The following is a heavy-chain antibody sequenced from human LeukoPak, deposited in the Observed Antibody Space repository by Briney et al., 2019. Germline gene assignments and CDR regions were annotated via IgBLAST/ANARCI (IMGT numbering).Heavy chain of an antibody. J-gene: IGHJ4*02. D-gene: IGHD3-10*01. CDR2: ISISGGST. V-gene: IGHV3-23*01. CDR1: GFTFSSHA. Sequence: GGSLRLSCAASGFTFSSHAMSWVRQAPGKGLEWVSAISISGGSTYYADSVKGRFTISRDNAKNSLYLQMNSLRAEDTAVYYCASFYYYGSGSASDHTDYWGQGTLVTVSS. CDR3: ASFYYYGSGSASDHTDY.